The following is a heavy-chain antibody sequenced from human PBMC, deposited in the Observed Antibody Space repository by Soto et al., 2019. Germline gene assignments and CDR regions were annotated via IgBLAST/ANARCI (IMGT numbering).Heavy chain of an antibody. J-gene: IGHJ2*01. D-gene: IGHD1-1*01. CDR3: ARRDTGYWYFDL. V-gene: IGHV5-51*01. Sequence: GESLKISCKGSVYSFTTYWIAWVRQMPGKGLEWMGIIYPGDSDTXXSPSFQGXXTISADKSISTXYLQWXSLKASDTAMYYCARRDTGYWYFDLCGRGTPVTXSX. CDR2: IYPGDSDT. CDR1: VYSFTTYW.